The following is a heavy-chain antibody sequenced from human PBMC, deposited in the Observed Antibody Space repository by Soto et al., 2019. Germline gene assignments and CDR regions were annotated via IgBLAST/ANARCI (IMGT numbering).Heavy chain of an antibody. CDR2: IYWDDDK. CDR3: FHLMTAVTTFGMDV. CDR1: GFSLITTGSG. Sequence: QITLKESGPTLVEPTQTLTLTCTFSGFSLITTGSGVAWIRQPPGKALEWLALIYWDDDKRYSQSLKSRLTITKDTSKNQVVLTMTNMDPVDTGTYFCFHLMTAVTTFGMDVWGQGTAVTVSS. J-gene: IGHJ6*02. D-gene: IGHD4-17*01. V-gene: IGHV2-5*02.